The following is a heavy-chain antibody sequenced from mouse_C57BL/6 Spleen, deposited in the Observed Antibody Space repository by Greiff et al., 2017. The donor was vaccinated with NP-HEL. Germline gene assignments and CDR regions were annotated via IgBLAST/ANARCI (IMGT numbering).Heavy chain of an antibody. CDR3: ARALYYDYDSAWFAY. Sequence: VQLQQSGAELARPGASVKLSCKASGYTFTSYGISWVKQRTGQGLEWIGEIYPRSGNTYYNEKFKGKATLTADKSSSTAYMELRSLTSEDSAVYFCARALYYDYDSAWFAYWGQGTLVTVSA. V-gene: IGHV1-81*01. D-gene: IGHD2-4*01. J-gene: IGHJ3*01. CDR1: GYTFTSYG. CDR2: IYPRSGNT.